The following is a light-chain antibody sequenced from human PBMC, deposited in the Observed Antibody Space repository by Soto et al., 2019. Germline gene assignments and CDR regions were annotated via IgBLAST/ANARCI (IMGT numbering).Light chain of an antibody. CDR2: DAS. Sequence: DIQMTQSPSSLSASVGDRVTITCQASQDISNYLNWYQQKPGKAPKLLIYDASNLETGVPSRFSGSGSGTDFTFTISSLQPEDISTYYRQQYDNPRGLTFGGGTKVEIK. CDR3: QQYDNPRGLT. J-gene: IGKJ4*01. V-gene: IGKV1-33*01. CDR1: QDISNY.